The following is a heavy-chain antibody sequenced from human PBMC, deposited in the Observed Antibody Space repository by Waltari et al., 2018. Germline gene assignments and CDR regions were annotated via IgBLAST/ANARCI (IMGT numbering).Heavy chain of an antibody. J-gene: IGHJ6*02. Sequence: QVQLVQSGAEVKKPGASVKVSCKASGYTFTSYAMHWVRQAPGQRLEWMGWINAGNGNTKYSQKFQGRVTITRDTSASTAYMELSSLRSEDTAVYYCARDRRFFYGMDVWGQGTTVTVSS. V-gene: IGHV1-3*01. CDR1: GYTFTSYA. CDR2: INAGNGNT. CDR3: ARDRRFFYGMDV.